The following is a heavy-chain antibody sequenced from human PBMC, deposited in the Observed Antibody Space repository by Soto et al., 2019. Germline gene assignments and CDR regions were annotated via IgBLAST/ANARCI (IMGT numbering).Heavy chain of an antibody. V-gene: IGHV4-31*03. Sequence: SETLSLTCSVSGGSINSGGYYWTWIRQHPGKGLEWIGNIFYSGSTSYNPSLKSRVTISVDTSKNQFSLKLSSVTAADTAVYYCARGGIDYGDYVCGAFDIWGQGTMVTVSS. CDR1: GGSINSGGYY. CDR2: IFYSGST. J-gene: IGHJ3*02. D-gene: IGHD4-17*01. CDR3: ARGGIDYGDYVCGAFDI.